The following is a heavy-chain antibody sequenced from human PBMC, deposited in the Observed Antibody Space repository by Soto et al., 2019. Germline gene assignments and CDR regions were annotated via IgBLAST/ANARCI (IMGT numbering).Heavy chain of an antibody. J-gene: IGHJ5*02. CDR1: GSSINDYY. D-gene: IGHD3-22*01. Sequence: SEILSLTCFVSGSSINDYYWSWIRQPPGKGLEWIGHVSSSGSTKYTPSLQSRVTMSVGMSKNQFSLKLNSVTAADTALYYCAGVEGNYYDRSGHYVSWFKHCGHGILVTVSS. V-gene: IGHV4-4*07. CDR3: AGVEGNYYDRSGHYVSWFKH. CDR2: VSSSGST.